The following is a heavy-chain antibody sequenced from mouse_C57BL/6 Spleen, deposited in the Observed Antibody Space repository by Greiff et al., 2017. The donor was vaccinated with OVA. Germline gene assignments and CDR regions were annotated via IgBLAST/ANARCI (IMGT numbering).Heavy chain of an antibody. V-gene: IGHV1-26*01. J-gene: IGHJ4*01. CDR1: GYTFTDYY. Sequence: EVQLQQSGPELVKPGASVKISCKASGYTFTDYYMNWVKQSHGKSLEWIGDINPNNGGTSYNQKFKGKATLTVDKSSSTAYMELRSLTSEDSAVYYCARSIYYDYLYYYAMDYWGQGTSVTVSS. CDR3: ARSIYYDYLYYYAMDY. D-gene: IGHD2-4*01. CDR2: INPNNGGT.